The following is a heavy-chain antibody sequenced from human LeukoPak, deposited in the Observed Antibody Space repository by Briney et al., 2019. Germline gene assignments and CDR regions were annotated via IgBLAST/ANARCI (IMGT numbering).Heavy chain of an antibody. CDR1: GFTFDDYA. CDR3: AKDHYSNYDRWFDP. CDR2: ISWNSGTI. V-gene: IGHV3-9*01. J-gene: IGHJ5*02. Sequence: PGGSLRSACAASGFTFDDYAMHWVRQAPGKGLEWVSGISWNSGTIGYADSVKGRFTISRDNAKNSLYLQMNSLRAEDTAFYYCAKDHYSNYDRWFDPWGRENLVPVSS. D-gene: IGHD4-11*01.